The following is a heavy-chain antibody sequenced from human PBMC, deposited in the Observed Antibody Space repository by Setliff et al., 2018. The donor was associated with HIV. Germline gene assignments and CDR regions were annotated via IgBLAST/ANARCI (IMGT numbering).Heavy chain of an antibody. J-gene: IGHJ3*01. D-gene: IGHD3-10*01. V-gene: IGHV1-46*01. CDR1: GYSFTNHY. CDR3: ARYLGGNEFDV. CDR2: INPTGGST. Sequence: ASVKVSCKPSGYSFTNHYMHWVRQAPGQGLEWMGVINPTGGSTRNTQKFQGRVTMTTDTLTMTTYMELTSLRSDDTAVYYCARYLGGNEFDVWGQGTKVTVSS.